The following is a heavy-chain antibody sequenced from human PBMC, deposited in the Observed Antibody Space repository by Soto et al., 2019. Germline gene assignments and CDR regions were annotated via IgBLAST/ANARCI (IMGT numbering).Heavy chain of an antibody. CDR1: GGSISSYY. V-gene: IGHV4-59*01. J-gene: IGHJ4*02. CDR2: IYYSGST. CDR3: ARVGGYEYYFDY. D-gene: IGHD5-12*01. Sequence: SETLSLTCTVSGGSISSYYWSWIRQPPGKGLEWIGYIYYSGSTNYNPSLKSRVTISVDTSKNQCSLKLGSVTAADTAVYYCARVGGYEYYFDYWGQGTLVTVSS.